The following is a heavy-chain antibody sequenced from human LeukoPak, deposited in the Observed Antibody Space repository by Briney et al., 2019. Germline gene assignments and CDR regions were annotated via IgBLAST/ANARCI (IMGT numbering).Heavy chain of an antibody. V-gene: IGHV4-59*01. J-gene: IGHJ4*02. D-gene: IGHD2-2*01. Sequence: SETLSLTCAVSGGSMRNYDWSWIRQPPGKGLEWIGYTYDSGSSSYNPSLRSRVSISIDTSKNQFSLNLSSVTAADTAVYYCARGWASSWYYFDFWGQGTLVTVSS. CDR3: ARGWASSWYYFDF. CDR1: GGSMRNYD. CDR2: TYDSGSS.